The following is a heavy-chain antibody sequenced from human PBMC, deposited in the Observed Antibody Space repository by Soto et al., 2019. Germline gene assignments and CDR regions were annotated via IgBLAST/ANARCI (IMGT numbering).Heavy chain of an antibody. V-gene: IGHV3-9*01. CDR3: AKDTLPSAMIYYYGMDV. CDR2: ISWNSGSI. Sequence: EVQLVESGGGLVQPGRSLRLSCAASGFTFDDYAMHWVRQAPGKGLEWVSGISWNSGSIGYADSVKGRFTISRDNAKNSLYLQMNSLRAEDTALYYCAKDTLPSAMIYYYGMDVWGQGTTVTVSS. CDR1: GFTFDDYA. J-gene: IGHJ6*02. D-gene: IGHD3-22*01.